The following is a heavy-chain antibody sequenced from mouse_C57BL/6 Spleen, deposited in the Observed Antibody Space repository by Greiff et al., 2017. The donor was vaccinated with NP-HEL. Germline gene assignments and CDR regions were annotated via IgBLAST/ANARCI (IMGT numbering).Heavy chain of an antibody. J-gene: IGHJ3*01. CDR3: ARTAQAVFAY. V-gene: IGHV1-61*01. Sequence: QVQLQQPGAELVRPGSSVKLSCKASGYTFTSYWMDWVKQRPGQGLEWIGNIYPSDSETHYNQKFKDKATLTVDKSSSTAYMQLSSLTSEDSAVYYCARTAQAVFAYWGQGTLVTVSA. D-gene: IGHD3-2*02. CDR1: GYTFTSYW. CDR2: IYPSDSET.